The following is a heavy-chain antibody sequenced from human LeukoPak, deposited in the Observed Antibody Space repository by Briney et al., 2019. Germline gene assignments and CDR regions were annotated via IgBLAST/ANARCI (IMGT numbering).Heavy chain of an antibody. Sequence: GGSLRLSCAASGFTFSDYYMSWIRQAPGKGLEWVSYISSSGSTIYYAYSVKGRFTISRDNAKNSLYLQMNSLRAEDTAVYYCAREGDSSSQLYGFDYWGQGTLVTVSS. CDR2: ISSSGSTI. CDR3: AREGDSSSQLYGFDY. D-gene: IGHD6-13*01. V-gene: IGHV3-11*01. J-gene: IGHJ4*02. CDR1: GFTFSDYY.